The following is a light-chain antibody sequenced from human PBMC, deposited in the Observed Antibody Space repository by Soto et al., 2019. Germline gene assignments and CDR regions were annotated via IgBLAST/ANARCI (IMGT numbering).Light chain of an antibody. J-gene: IGKJ1*01. V-gene: IGKV3-20*01. CDR2: GAS. CDR1: QSVSSNY. Sequence: EVMLTQSPGTLSLSPGERATLSCRASQSVSSNYLAWYQQKSGQAPRLLIYGASTRATGIPDRFSGSGSETDFTLTIRRLETEDFAVYYCQQYDTSPRTFGQGTKVEFK. CDR3: QQYDTSPRT.